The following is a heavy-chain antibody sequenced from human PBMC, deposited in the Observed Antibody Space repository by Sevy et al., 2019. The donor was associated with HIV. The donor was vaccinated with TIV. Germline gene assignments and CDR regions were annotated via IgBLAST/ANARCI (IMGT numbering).Heavy chain of an antibody. CDR1: GYTLNEFS. D-gene: IGHD3-22*01. CDR3: ATTKDYYDSSSYPFDY. J-gene: IGHJ4*02. Sequence: ASVKVSCKVSGYTLNEFSMHWVRQAPGKGLEWMTTFDPEDGDPEDGKTIYAQKFLGRVTVTEDTSTDTAYMELSSLRSEDTAVYYCATTKDYYDSSSYPFDYWGQGTLVTVSS. CDR2: FDPEDGDPEDGKT. V-gene: IGHV1-24*01.